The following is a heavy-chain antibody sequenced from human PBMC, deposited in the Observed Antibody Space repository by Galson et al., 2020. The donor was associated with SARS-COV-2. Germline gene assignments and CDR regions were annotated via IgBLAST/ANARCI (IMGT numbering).Heavy chain of an antibody. Sequence: GGSLRLSCAAYGFTFSTYPMYWVRQAPGKGLEWVAVISYDGINKHYADSVKGRFTISRENSKNTLYLQMNSLCADDTAGYYCARGSSGEGYYYGMDVCGQGTTVTVSS. J-gene: IGHJ6*02. CDR2: ISYDGINK. CDR3: ARGSSGEGYYYGMDV. CDR1: GFTFSTYP. D-gene: IGHD7-27*01. V-gene: IGHV3-30-3*01.